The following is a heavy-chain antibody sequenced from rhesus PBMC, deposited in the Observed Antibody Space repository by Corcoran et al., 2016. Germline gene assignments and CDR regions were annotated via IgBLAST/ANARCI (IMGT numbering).Heavy chain of an antibody. CDR3: ARDYYGSGYLDY. CDR1: VGSLSDYYS. J-gene: IGHJ4*01. CDR2: IYGNSATT. D-gene: IGHD3-28*01. Sequence: QVQLQESGPGLVKPSETLSLTCPVSVGSLSDYYSWNWIRQPPGKGLEWSGNIYGNSATTYYNPSLKSRVTISKDTSKNQFFLKLSSVTAADTAVYYCARDYYGSGYLDYWGQGVLVTVSS. V-gene: IGHV4S9*01.